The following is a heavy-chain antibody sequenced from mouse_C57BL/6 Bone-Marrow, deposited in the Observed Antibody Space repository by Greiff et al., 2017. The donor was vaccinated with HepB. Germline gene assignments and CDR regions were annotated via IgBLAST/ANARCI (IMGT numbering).Heavy chain of an antibody. Sequence: VQLQQSGPGLVAPSQSLSITCTVSGFSLTSYGVDWVRQSPGKGLEWLGVIWGVGSTNYNSALKSRLSISKDNSKSQVFLKMNSLQTDDTAMYYCASLNYYGSSSWFAYWGQGTRVTVSA. V-gene: IGHV2-6*01. J-gene: IGHJ3*01. CDR2: IWGVGST. CDR1: GFSLTSYG. D-gene: IGHD1-1*01. CDR3: ASLNYYGSSSWFAY.